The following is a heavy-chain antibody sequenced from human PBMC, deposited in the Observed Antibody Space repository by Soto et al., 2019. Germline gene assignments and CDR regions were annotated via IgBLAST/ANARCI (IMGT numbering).Heavy chain of an antibody. D-gene: IGHD5-18*01. Sequence: SGPTLVNPTQTLTLTCTFSGFSLSTSGMRVSWIRQPPGKALEWLARIDWDDDKFYSTSLKTRLTISKDTSKNQVVLTMTNMDPVDTATYYCARMIGYSYGYDYWGQGTLVTVPS. CDR2: IDWDDDK. J-gene: IGHJ4*02. V-gene: IGHV2-70*04. CDR1: GFSLSTSGMR. CDR3: ARMIGYSYGYDY.